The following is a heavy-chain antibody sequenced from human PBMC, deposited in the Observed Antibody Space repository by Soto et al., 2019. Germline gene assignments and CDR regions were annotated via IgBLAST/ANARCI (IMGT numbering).Heavy chain of an antibody. V-gene: IGHV4-39*01. Sequence: SETLSLTCTVSGGSISSSNYYWGWIRQPPGKGLEWIGSIYYSGSTAYNSSPKSRVTMSVDTSKNQLSLRLSSVTAADTAVYYCASPTLGAFDIWGQGTMVTVSS. J-gene: IGHJ3*02. D-gene: IGHD3-16*01. CDR1: GGSISSSNYY. CDR3: ASPTLGAFDI. CDR2: IYYSGST.